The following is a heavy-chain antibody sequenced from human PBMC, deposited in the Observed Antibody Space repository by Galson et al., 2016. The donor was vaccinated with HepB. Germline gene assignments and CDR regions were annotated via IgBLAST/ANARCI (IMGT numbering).Heavy chain of an antibody. Sequence: QSGAEVKKPGESLTISCEASGYNFPYYWVGWVRQMHGKGLEWMGVIYPSDSVTKYSPSFEGHVTISADKSINTVYLQWSSLKASDTATYYCVRDVALWFGDFRGWWFDPWGQGTLVTVSS. CDR1: GYNFPYYW. CDR3: VRDVALWFGDFRGWWFDP. V-gene: IGHV5-51*01. J-gene: IGHJ5*02. D-gene: IGHD3-10*01. CDR2: IYPSDSVT.